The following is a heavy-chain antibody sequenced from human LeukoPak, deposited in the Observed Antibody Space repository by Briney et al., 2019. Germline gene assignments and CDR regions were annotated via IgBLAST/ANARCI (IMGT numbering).Heavy chain of an antibody. CDR2: MNPNSGNT. V-gene: IGHV1-8*01. D-gene: IGHD3-10*01. Sequence: EWMGWMNPNSGNTGYAQKFQGRVIMPRNTSISTAYMELSSLRSEDTAVYYCARDDYYGSGSYLSWGQGTLVTVSS. CDR3: ARDDYYGSGSYLS. J-gene: IGHJ4*02.